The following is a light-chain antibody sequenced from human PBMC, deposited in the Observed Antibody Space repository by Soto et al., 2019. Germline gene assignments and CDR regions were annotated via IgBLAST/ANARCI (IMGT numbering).Light chain of an antibody. V-gene: IGLV1-40*01. CDR3: VAWDDSLSGLV. J-gene: IGLJ1*01. Sequence: QAVVTQPPSVSGAPGQRVTISCTGNSSNLGAGYDVHWYQQLPGAAPKLVIFGNRNRPSGVPERFSGSKSGTSASLAISGLRSEDAANYYCVAWDDSLSGLVFGTGTKLTVL. CDR2: GNR. CDR1: SSNLGAGYD.